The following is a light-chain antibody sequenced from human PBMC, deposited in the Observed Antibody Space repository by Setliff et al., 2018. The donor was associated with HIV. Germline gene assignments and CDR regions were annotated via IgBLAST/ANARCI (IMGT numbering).Light chain of an antibody. CDR2: LAS. Sequence: DIVMTQSPDSLAVSLGERATMNCKSSQSLLYSSNNKNYLAWYQQVPGQPPKLLIYLASTRESGVPDRFSGSGSGTDFTLTISSLQAEDVAVYYCQQYHDTPRTFGQGTKVDIK. J-gene: IGKJ1*01. CDR3: QQYHDTPRT. V-gene: IGKV4-1*01. CDR1: QSLLYSSNNKNY.